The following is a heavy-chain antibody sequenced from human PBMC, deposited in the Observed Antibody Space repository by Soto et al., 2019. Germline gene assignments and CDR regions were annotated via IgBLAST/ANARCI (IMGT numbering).Heavy chain of an antibody. CDR1: GFTFSSYG. CDR3: AKGRRRYGSGSYDY. D-gene: IGHD3-10*01. J-gene: IGHJ4*02. Sequence: GGSLRLSCAASGFTFSSYGMHWVRQAPGKGLEWVAVISYDGSNKYYADSVKGRFTISRDNSKNTLYLQMNSLRAEDTAVYYCAKGRRRYGSGSYDYWGQGTLVTVSS. V-gene: IGHV3-30*18. CDR2: ISYDGSNK.